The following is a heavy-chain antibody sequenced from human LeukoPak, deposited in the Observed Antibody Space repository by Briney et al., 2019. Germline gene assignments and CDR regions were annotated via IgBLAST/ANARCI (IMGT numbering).Heavy chain of an antibody. Sequence: PSETLSLTCTVSGGAISSSSHYWGWLRQPPGKGLEWIGSMRYSGSTYYNLSLKSRVTISVDTSKSQLSLKLSSVTAADTAVYYCARHVYGEYGPGDYWGQGILVTVSS. CDR3: ARHVYGEYGPGDY. V-gene: IGHV4-39*01. CDR1: GGAISSSSHY. D-gene: IGHD4-17*01. CDR2: MRYSGST. J-gene: IGHJ4*02.